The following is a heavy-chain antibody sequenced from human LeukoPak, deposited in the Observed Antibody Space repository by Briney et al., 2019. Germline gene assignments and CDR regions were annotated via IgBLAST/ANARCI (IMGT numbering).Heavy chain of an antibody. Sequence: SETLSLTCAVYGGSFSGYYWSWIRQPPGKGLEGIGEINHSGSTNYNPSLKSRVTISVDTSKNQFSLKLSSVTAADTAVYYCARSAGYYFDYWGQGTLVTVSS. V-gene: IGHV4-34*01. CDR1: GGSFSGYY. CDR2: INHSGST. CDR3: ARSAGYYFDY. J-gene: IGHJ4*02.